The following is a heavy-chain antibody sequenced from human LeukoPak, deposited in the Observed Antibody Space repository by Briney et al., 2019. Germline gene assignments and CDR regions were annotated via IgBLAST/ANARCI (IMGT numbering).Heavy chain of an antibody. CDR3: AKAAYCTSTSCHFSGYAQRPLDS. CDR1: GFTFNTYG. V-gene: IGHV3-30*18. J-gene: IGHJ4*02. CDR2: ISVDGNNK. D-gene: IGHD2-2*01. Sequence: GRSLRLSCVASGFTFNTYGIHWVRQAPGKGLEWVAGISVDGNNKDYSDSVKGQFTISRDNSKNILYLQMNSLRAEDTAVYYCAKAAYCTSTSCHFSGYAQRPLDSWGQGTLVTVSS.